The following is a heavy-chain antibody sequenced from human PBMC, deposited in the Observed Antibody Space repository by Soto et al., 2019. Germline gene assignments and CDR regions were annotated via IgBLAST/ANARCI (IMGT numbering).Heavy chain of an antibody. D-gene: IGHD6-19*01. CDR1: GFSLSSDAVG. CDR2: IYWNDDN. J-gene: IGHJ4*02. Sequence: QITLKESGPTLVKPTQTLTLTCTCSGFSLSSDAVGVNWIRQPPGKALEWLALIYWNDDNHYNPSLSSRLTLTKHTSKNQVVLTMTNMDPVDTATYYCAHGSGWLSDYWGQGILVTVSS. CDR3: AHGSGWLSDY. V-gene: IGHV2-5*01.